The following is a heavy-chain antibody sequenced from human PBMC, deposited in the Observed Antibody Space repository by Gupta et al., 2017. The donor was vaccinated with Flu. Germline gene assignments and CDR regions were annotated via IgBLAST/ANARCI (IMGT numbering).Heavy chain of an antibody. CDR1: GFALINTGVG. J-gene: IGHJ4*02. CDR3: AHSYCGADRCPDFEL. CDR2: IYWNDDE. D-gene: IGHD2-21*02. V-gene: IGHV2-5*01. Sequence: QITLKESGPTLVNPTQTLRLTCTFSGFALINTGVGVAWIRQPPGKALEWLGVIYWNDDERYSPSLKTRLSITRDASTNQVVISLTYMDPVDAGTYFCAHSYCGADRCPDFELWGQGILVTVSS.